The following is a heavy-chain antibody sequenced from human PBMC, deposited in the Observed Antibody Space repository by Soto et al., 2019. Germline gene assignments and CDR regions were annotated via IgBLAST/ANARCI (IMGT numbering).Heavy chain of an antibody. D-gene: IGHD4-4*01. J-gene: IGHJ4*02. Sequence: GGSLRLSCAASGFTFSSYSMNWVRQAPGKGLEWVSSISSSSSYIYYADSVKGRFTISRDNAKNSLYLQMNSLRAEDTAVYYCARAPSRGRNPRSGFDFRGQGTLVTVSS. CDR1: GFTFSSYS. CDR2: ISSSSSYI. CDR3: ARAPSRGRNPRSGFDF. V-gene: IGHV3-21*01.